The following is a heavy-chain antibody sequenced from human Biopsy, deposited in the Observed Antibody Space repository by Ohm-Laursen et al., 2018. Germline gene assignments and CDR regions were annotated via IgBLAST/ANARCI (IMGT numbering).Heavy chain of an antibody. CDR2: IMPAFGVV. CDR3: CCRSPFGVVIRSNKYYYYGMDV. V-gene: IGHV1-69*13. D-gene: IGHD3-3*01. CDR1: GGNLRSYG. Sequence: SVKVSCKASGGNLRSYGISWVRQAPGQGLEWMGGIMPAFGVVNYGQNFEGRVTIDADDSTTTVDLSSLTSEDTAVYYCCCRSPFGVVIRSNKYYYYGMDVWGQGTTVTVSS. J-gene: IGHJ6*02.